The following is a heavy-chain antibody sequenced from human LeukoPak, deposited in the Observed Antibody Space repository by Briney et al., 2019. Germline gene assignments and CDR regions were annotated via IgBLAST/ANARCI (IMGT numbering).Heavy chain of an antibody. D-gene: IGHD1-26*01. CDR3: AKDLVVGALDY. Sequence: GGSLRLSCAASGFIFSSHGMNWVRQAPGKGLEWVSAISGSGGSTYYADSVKGRFTISRDNSRNMLFLQMNSLRADDTAVYYCAKDLVVGALDYWGQGTLVTVSP. CDR1: GFIFSSHG. V-gene: IGHV3-23*01. CDR2: ISGSGGST. J-gene: IGHJ4*02.